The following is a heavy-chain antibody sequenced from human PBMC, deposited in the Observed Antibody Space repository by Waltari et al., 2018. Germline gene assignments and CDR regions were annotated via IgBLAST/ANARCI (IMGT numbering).Heavy chain of an antibody. CDR3: ARGWDCSGGSCYSDRDEYFQH. CDR2: ISYSGST. D-gene: IGHD2-15*01. CDR1: GGSISSYY. J-gene: IGHJ1*01. V-gene: IGHV4-59*01. Sequence: QVQLQESGPGLVKPSETLSLTCTVSGGSISSYYWSWIRQPPGKGREWIGYISYSGSTNYNPSLKSRVTISVDTSKNQFSLKLSSVTAADTAVYYCARGWDCSGGSCYSDRDEYFQHWGQGTLVTVSS.